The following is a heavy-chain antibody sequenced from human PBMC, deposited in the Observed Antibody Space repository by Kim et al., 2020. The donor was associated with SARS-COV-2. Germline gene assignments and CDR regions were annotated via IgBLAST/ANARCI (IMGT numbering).Heavy chain of an antibody. V-gene: IGHV4-39*01. D-gene: IGHD3-9*01. CDR3: ARQTGYLTAFDI. Sequence: SETLSLTCTVSGDSMSSTNYYWGWIRQPPGKGLEWIGSIYYSGTTYYSPSLKSRVTISVDPSMNQLSLRLSSVTAADTAVYFCARQTGYLTAFDIWGQGT. J-gene: IGHJ3*02. CDR1: GDSMSSTNYY. CDR2: IYYSGTT.